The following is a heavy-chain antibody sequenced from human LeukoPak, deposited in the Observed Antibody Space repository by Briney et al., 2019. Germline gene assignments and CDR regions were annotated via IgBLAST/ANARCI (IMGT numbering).Heavy chain of an antibody. Sequence: QPGGSLRLSCAASGFTFSSYAMSWVRQAPGRGLEWVSAISGSGGSTYYADSVKGRLTISRDNSRNTLYLQINSLRAEDTAVYYCAKGPKYDFWSGTRDYYFDYWGQGTLVTVPS. V-gene: IGHV3-23*01. J-gene: IGHJ4*02. CDR3: AKGPKYDFWSGTRDYYFDY. D-gene: IGHD3-3*01. CDR2: ISGSGGST. CDR1: GFTFSSYA.